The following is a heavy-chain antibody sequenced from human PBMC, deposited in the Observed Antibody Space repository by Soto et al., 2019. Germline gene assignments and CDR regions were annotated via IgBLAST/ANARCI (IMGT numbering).Heavy chain of an antibody. CDR3: ARARRPRLPYYDSSGYAVFDY. CDR1: GGFISDYS. V-gene: IGHV4-59*12. J-gene: IGHJ4*02. D-gene: IGHD3-22*01. Sequence: PSETLSLTCSVSGGFISDYSWSWIRQPPGKGLEWIGDISSSGSTKYNPSLKSPVTISRDTSKHQFSLRLTSVTAADTAVYYCARARRPRLPYYDSSGYAVFDYWGQGTLVTVSS. CDR2: ISSSGST.